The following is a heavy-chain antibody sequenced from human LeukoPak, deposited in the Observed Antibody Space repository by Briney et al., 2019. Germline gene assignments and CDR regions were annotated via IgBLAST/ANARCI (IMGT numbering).Heavy chain of an antibody. CDR2: ISSSSSYI. D-gene: IGHD6-13*01. Sequence: GGSLRLSCAASGFTFSSYSMNWVRQAPGKGLEWVSSISSSSSYIYYADSVKGRFTISRDNAKNSLYLQMNSLRAEDTAVYYCARDQWAAAGPFDYWGQGILVTVSS. V-gene: IGHV3-21*01. CDR3: ARDQWAAAGPFDY. J-gene: IGHJ4*02. CDR1: GFTFSSYS.